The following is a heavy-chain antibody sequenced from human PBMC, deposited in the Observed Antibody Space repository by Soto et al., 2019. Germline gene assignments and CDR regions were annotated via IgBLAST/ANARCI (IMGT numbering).Heavy chain of an antibody. D-gene: IGHD3-22*01. CDR2: ISTYTGNT. V-gene: IGHV1-18*01. Sequence: ASVKVSCKASGYTFTSYGISWVRQAPGQGLEWMGWISTYTGNTNYAQKLQGRVTMTTDTSTSTAYMELRSLRVDDTAVYYCANYYDSSGYPYGFFQHWGQGTLVTVSS. CDR1: GYTFTSYG. J-gene: IGHJ1*01. CDR3: ANYYDSSGYPYGFFQH.